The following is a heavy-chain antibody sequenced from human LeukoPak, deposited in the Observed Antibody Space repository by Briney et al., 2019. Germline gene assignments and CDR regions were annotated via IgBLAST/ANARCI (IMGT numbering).Heavy chain of an antibody. Sequence: GASVKVSCKASGYTFTDYYVHWVRQAPGQGLETMGWINPNSGGTNYAQKFQGWVTMTRGTSTSTAYMELRSLRSDDTAVYYCARDGSGYYYGSGSYFWPHWGQGTLVTVSS. D-gene: IGHD3-10*01. J-gene: IGHJ4*02. CDR1: GYTFTDYY. CDR2: INPNSGGT. CDR3: ARDGSGYYYGSGSYFWPH. V-gene: IGHV1-2*04.